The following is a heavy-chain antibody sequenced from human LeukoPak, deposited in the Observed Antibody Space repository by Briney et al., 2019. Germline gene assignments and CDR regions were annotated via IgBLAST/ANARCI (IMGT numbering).Heavy chain of an antibody. V-gene: IGHV3-43*01. J-gene: IGHJ3*02. Sequence: GKSLRLSCAASGFTFDDYTMHWVRQAPGKGLEWVSLISWDGGSTYYADSVKGRFTISRDNSKNSLYLQMNSLRTEDTALYYCAKEAAHYCSGGSCYSDDAFDIWGQGTMVTVSS. D-gene: IGHD2-15*01. CDR3: AKEAAHYCSGGSCYSDDAFDI. CDR1: GFTFDDYT. CDR2: ISWDGGST.